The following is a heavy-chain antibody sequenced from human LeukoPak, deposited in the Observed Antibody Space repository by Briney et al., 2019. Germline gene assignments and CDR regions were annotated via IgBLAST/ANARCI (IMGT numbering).Heavy chain of an antibody. CDR2: MSPKSANT. CDR1: GYTFTSYG. J-gene: IGHJ4*02. Sequence: ASVKVSSKASGYTFTSYGISWVRQAPGQGLEWMGWMSPKSANTGYAQKFQGRVTITRDTSISTAYMELSSLTSEDTAVYYCARTPPGGLIDYWGQGTLVTVSS. CDR3: ARTPPGGLIDY. D-gene: IGHD3-10*01. V-gene: IGHV1-8*03.